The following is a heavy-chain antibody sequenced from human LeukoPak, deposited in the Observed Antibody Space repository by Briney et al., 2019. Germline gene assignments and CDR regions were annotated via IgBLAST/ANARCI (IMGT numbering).Heavy chain of an antibody. Sequence: SETLSLTCAVSGASISSHYWSWIRQPPGKGLEWIGYTSGSISDNPSLKSRVAVSVDPSQNQVSLSLTSVTAADTAVYYCARVLAIFGLDATDFYMDVWGKGTTVTVSS. J-gene: IGHJ6*03. CDR1: GASISSHY. D-gene: IGHD3/OR15-3a*01. CDR2: TSGSI. V-gene: IGHV4-59*11. CDR3: ARVLAIFGLDATDFYMDV.